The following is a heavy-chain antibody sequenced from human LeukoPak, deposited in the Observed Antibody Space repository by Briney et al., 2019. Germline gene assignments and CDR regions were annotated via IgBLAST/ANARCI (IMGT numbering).Heavy chain of an antibody. CDR3: ATWAYTSSWSNWFDP. D-gene: IGHD6-13*01. CDR1: GDSISSYY. V-gene: IGHV4-59*01. Sequence: SETLSLTCTVSGDSISSYYWSWIRQPPGKGLEWIGCFYYSGYTNYNPSLKSRLTISVDMSKNQFSLKLSSVTAADTAMYYCATWAYTSSWSNWFDPWGQGTLVTVSS. CDR2: FYYSGYT. J-gene: IGHJ5*02.